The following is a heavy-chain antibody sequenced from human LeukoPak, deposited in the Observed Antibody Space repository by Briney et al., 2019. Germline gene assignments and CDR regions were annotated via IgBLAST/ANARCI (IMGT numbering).Heavy chain of an antibody. Sequence: SETLSLTCTVSGGSISSGDYYWSWIRQPPGKGLEWIGYIYYSGSTYYNPSLKSRVTISVDTSKNQFSLKLSSVTAADTAVYYCARDRVAGWLDPWGQGTLVTVSS. D-gene: IGHD2-15*01. J-gene: IGHJ5*02. CDR1: GGSISSGDYY. CDR2: IYYSGST. V-gene: IGHV4-30-4*01. CDR3: ARDRVAGWLDP.